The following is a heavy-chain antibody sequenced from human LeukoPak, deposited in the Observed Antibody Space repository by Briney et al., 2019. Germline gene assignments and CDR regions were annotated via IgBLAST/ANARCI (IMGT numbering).Heavy chain of an antibody. CDR2: ISGSGGTP. V-gene: IGHV3-23*01. Sequence: PGGSLRLSCAASGFTFSSYAMTWVRQAPGKGLEWVSVISGSGGTPYYADSVKGRFTISRDNSKNTLYLQMNSLRAEDTAVYYCAKDPHYSYGEKYYYYYGMDVWGQGTTVTVSS. CDR3: AKDPHYSYGEKYYYYYGMDV. J-gene: IGHJ6*02. D-gene: IGHD5-18*01. CDR1: GFTFSSYA.